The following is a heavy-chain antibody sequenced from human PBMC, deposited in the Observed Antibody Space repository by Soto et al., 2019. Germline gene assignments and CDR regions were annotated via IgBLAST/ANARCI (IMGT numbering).Heavy chain of an antibody. Sequence: SQTLSLTCAISGDSVASNSAAWNWIRQSPSRGLEWLGRTYYRSKWYNDYAISVKGRLTISPDTSKSQFALHVNSVTPEDTAVYYCACWEHNEGHIDYWGQGTQVTVSS. CDR3: ACWEHNEGHIDY. D-gene: IGHD1-26*01. CDR2: TYYRSKWYN. V-gene: IGHV6-1*01. J-gene: IGHJ4*02. CDR1: GDSVASNSAA.